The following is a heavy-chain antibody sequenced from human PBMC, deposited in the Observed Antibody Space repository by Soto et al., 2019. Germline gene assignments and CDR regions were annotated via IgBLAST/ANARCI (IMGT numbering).Heavy chain of an antibody. Sequence: ASVKVSCNASGYTFTSYGISWVRQAPGQGLEWMGWISAYNGNTNYAQKLQGRVTMTTDTSTSTAYMELRSLRSDDTAVYYCARDREYYNSSGYPDAFDIWGQGTMVTVSS. J-gene: IGHJ3*02. D-gene: IGHD3-22*01. CDR1: GYTFTSYG. CDR3: ARDREYYNSSGYPDAFDI. V-gene: IGHV1-18*04. CDR2: ISAYNGNT.